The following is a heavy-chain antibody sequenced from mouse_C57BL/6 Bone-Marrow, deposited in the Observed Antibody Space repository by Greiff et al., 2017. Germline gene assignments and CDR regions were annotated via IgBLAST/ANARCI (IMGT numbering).Heavy chain of an antibody. CDR1: GYAFSSYW. J-gene: IGHJ2*01. CDR2: IYPGDGDT. Sequence: QVQLKQSGAELVKPGASVKISCKASGYAFSSYWMNWVKQRPGKGLEWIGQIYPGDGDTNYNGKFKGKATLTADKSSSTAYMQLISLTSEDSAVYFCARWDYYGSGGYFDYWGKGTTLTVSS. V-gene: IGHV1-80*01. D-gene: IGHD1-1*01. CDR3: ARWDYYGSGGYFDY.